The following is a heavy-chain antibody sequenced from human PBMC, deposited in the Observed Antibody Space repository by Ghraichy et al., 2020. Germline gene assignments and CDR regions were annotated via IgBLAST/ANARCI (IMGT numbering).Heavy chain of an antibody. CDR1: GYRFTSYC. Sequence: GGSLRLSCKASGYRFTSYCIGWVRQVPGKGLEWMGIIYPSDSETRYSSSFQGQVTISADKSISAAYLQWSSLKASDTAIYYCARDTDGMDVWGQGTTVTVSS. CDR2: IYPSDSET. J-gene: IGHJ6*02. V-gene: IGHV5-51*01. CDR3: ARDTDGMDV.